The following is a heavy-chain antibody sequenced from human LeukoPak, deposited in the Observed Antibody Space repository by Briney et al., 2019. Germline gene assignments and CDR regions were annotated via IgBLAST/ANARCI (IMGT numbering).Heavy chain of an antibody. CDR1: GFSFSSYE. V-gene: IGHV3-48*03. CDR3: ARGTTVTIDAFDI. D-gene: IGHD4-17*01. Sequence: PGGSLRLSCAASGFSFSSYEMNWVRQAPGKGLEWVSYIGSSGSTVYYADSVKGRFTISRDNAKNSLYLQMNSLRAEDTAVYYCARGTTVTIDAFDIWGQGTMVTVSS. CDR2: IGSSGSTV. J-gene: IGHJ3*02.